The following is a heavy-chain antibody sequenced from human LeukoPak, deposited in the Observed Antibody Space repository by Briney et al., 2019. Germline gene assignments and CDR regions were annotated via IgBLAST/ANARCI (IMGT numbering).Heavy chain of an antibody. Sequence: ASVKVSCKASGHTFTSYDINWVRQATGQGLEWMGWMNPNSGNTGYAQKFQGRVTITRNTSISTAYMELSSLRSEDTAVYYCAGGLTDYYDSSGYSMVDYWGQGTLVTVSS. CDR3: AGGLTDYYDSSGYSMVDY. CDR1: GHTFTSYD. CDR2: MNPNSGNT. J-gene: IGHJ4*02. D-gene: IGHD3-22*01. V-gene: IGHV1-8*03.